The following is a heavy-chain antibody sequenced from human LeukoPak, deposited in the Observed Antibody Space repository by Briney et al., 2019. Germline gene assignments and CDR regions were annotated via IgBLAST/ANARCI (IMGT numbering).Heavy chain of an antibody. CDR1: GFTFSTYE. CDR3: ARVDYYDSSGTNAFDI. J-gene: IGHJ3*02. V-gene: IGHV3-48*03. Sequence: PGGSLRLSCAASGFTFSTYEMNWVRQAPGKGLEWVSYISSSGGTIHYSDSVKGRFTISRDNAKNSLYLQMNSLRAEDTAVYYCARVDYYDSSGTNAFDIWGQGTMVTVSS. D-gene: IGHD3-22*01. CDR2: ISSSGGTI.